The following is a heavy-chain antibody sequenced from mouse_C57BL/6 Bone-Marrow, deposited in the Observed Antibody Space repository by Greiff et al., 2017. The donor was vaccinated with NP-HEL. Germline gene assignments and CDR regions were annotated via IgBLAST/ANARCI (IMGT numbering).Heavy chain of an antibody. V-gene: IGHV1-61*01. CDR1: GYTFTSYW. CDR2: IYPSDSET. CDR3: ARGITTVVDY. J-gene: IGHJ2*01. Sequence: QVQLQQPGAELVRPGSSVKLSCKASGYTFTSYWMDWVKQRPGHGLEWIGNIYPSDSETHYNQKLKDKATLTVDKSASTAYRQLSSLTAEDAAVYYCARGITTVVDYWGQGSTLTVSA. D-gene: IGHD1-1*01.